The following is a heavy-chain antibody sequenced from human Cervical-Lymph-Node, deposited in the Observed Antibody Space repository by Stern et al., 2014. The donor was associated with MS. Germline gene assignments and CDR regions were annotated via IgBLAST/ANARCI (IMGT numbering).Heavy chain of an antibody. J-gene: IGHJ6*02. D-gene: IGHD1/OR15-1a*01. Sequence: QVQLQQSGAEVKNPGASVKVSCKASGYTFTDYYMQWMRQAPGQGLEWMGWINPNNGGTKSAQKFQGWVTMTRDTSTSTAYMELSRLRSDDTAIYYCARASTKANNYYDGVDVWGQGTTVTVTS. CDR3: ARASTKANNYYDGVDV. V-gene: IGHV1-2*04. CDR1: GYTFTDYY. CDR2: INPNNGGT.